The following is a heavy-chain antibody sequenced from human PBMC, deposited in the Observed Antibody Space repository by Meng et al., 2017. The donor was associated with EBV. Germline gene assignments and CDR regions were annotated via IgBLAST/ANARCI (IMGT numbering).Heavy chain of an antibody. Sequence: QRHQCGARLLKPSETLPLPCAVYGGSFSGYYWSWIRQPPGKGLEWIGEINHSGSTNYNPSLKSRVTISVDTSKNQFSLKLSSVTAADTAVYYCARGRWLQPGSYFDYWGQGTLVTVSS. CDR3: ARGRWLQPGSYFDY. CDR2: INHSGST. V-gene: IGHV4-34*01. D-gene: IGHD5-24*01. J-gene: IGHJ4*02. CDR1: GGSFSGYY.